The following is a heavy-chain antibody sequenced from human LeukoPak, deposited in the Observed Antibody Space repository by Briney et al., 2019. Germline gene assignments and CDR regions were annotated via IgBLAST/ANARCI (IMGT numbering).Heavy chain of an antibody. Sequence: GGSLRLSSSASGFTFSDYALNWVRQAPGKGLVWVSTINVGGATAYYADSVKGRFTTSRDNSKDTLYLQMNSLRAEDTAVYYCAKTLRESSGREYFDLWGRGTLVTVSS. D-gene: IGHD6-19*01. J-gene: IGHJ2*01. V-gene: IGHV3-23*01. CDR3: AKTLRESSGREYFDL. CDR2: INVGGATA. CDR1: GFTFSDYA.